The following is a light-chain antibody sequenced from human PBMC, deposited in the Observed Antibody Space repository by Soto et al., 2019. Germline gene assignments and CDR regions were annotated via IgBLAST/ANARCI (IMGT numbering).Light chain of an antibody. CDR1: QSISSD. V-gene: IGKV1-39*01. J-gene: IGKJ1*01. CDR3: QQSYSTPRT. Sequence: DIQMTQSPSSLSASVGDRVTITCRASQSISSDVNWYQQKPRKAPKLLIYAASSLQSGVPSRFSGSGSGTDFTLTISTLQPEDFATYYCQQSYSTPRTFGQGTKVEIK. CDR2: AAS.